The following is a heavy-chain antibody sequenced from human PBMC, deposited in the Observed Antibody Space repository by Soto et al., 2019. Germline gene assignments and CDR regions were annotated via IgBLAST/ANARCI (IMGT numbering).Heavy chain of an antibody. Sequence: QITLKESGPSLVKPTQTLTLTCTFSGFSLSTGGVGVGWIRQPPGKALEWLALIYWDEDKRYSPSLKSRLTITKDVSKSQVVLTWTTIDPLDTATSYCAPSRCGGECLQSDSSHYYFGMDVWGLGSTVTVSS. CDR2: IYWDEDK. CDR1: GFSLSTGGVG. J-gene: IGHJ6*02. V-gene: IGHV2-5*02. CDR3: APSRCGGECLQSDSSHYYFGMDV. D-gene: IGHD2-21*01.